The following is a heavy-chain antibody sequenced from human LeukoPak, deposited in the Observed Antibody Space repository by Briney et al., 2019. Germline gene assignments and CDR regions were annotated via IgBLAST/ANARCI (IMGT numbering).Heavy chain of an antibody. Sequence: SETLSLTCTVSGGSISSYYWGWIRQPPGKGLEWIGSIYYSGSTYYNPSLKSRVTISVDTSKNQFSLNLSSVTAADTAVYFCARDEGSNYPFDYWGQGTLVTVSS. CDR2: IYYSGST. CDR3: ARDEGSNYPFDY. V-gene: IGHV4-39*07. D-gene: IGHD4-11*01. J-gene: IGHJ4*02. CDR1: GGSISSYY.